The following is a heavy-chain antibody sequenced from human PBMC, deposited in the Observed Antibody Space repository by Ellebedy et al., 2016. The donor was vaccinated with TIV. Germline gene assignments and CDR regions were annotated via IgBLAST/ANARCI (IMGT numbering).Heavy chain of an antibody. CDR3: AGRGTAGTGFSY. D-gene: IGHD3/OR15-3a*01. V-gene: IGHV4-39*01. Sequence: SETLSLTCTVSGGSISSSSYYWGWIRQPPGKGLEWIGSIYYGGTTYYNPSLKSRVTISVDTSKNQFSLELRSVTPEDTAMYYCAGRGTAGTGFSYWGQGTLVTVSS. CDR2: IYYGGTT. J-gene: IGHJ4*02. CDR1: GGSISSSSYY.